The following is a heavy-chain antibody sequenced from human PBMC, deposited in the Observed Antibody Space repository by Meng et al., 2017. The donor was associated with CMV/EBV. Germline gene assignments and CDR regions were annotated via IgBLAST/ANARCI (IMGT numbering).Heavy chain of an antibody. CDR3: ARDPHYDFWVGGSNGMDV. V-gene: IGHV3-30-3*01. CDR2: VSSDGANK. Sequence: GESLKISCAASGFTFSTYAMHWVRLVPGKGLEWVSVVSSDGANKYYGDSIKGRFTISRDNSKNTLYLQMNSLRTEDTALYYCARDPHYDFWVGGSNGMDVWGQGTTVTVSS. D-gene: IGHD3-3*01. J-gene: IGHJ6*02. CDR1: GFTFSTYA.